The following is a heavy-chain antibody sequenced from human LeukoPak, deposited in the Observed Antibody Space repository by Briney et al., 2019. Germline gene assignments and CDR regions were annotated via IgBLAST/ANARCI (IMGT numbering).Heavy chain of an antibody. D-gene: IGHD7-27*01. J-gene: IGHJ3*02. Sequence: PGGSLRLSCAASGFTFSSYSMNWVRQAPGKGLEWVSYISSSSNTIYYADSVKGRFTTSRDNSKNTLYLQMNSLRAEDTAVYYCAGEIAWGQVGIWGQGTMVTVSS. V-gene: IGHV3-48*01. CDR3: AGEIAWGQVGI. CDR2: ISSSSNTI. CDR1: GFTFSSYS.